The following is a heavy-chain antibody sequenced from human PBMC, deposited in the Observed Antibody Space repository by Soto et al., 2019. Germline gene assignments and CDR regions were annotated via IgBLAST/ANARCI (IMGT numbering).Heavy chain of an antibody. CDR3: AKDTVTTVYYYYGMDV. V-gene: IGHV3-30*18. Sequence: QVQLVESGGGVVQPGRSLRLSCAASGFTFSSYGMHWVRQAPGKGLAWVAVISCDGSNKYYADSVKGRFTISRDNSKNTLYLQMNSVRAEDTAVYYCAKDTVTTVYYYYGMDVWGQGSTVTGSS. CDR1: GFTFSSYG. D-gene: IGHD4-4*01. CDR2: ISCDGSNK. J-gene: IGHJ6*02.